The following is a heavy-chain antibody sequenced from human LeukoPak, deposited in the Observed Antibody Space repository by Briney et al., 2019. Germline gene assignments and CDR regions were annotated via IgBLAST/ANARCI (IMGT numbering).Heavy chain of an antibody. CDR1: GYTFTGYY. J-gene: IGHJ4*02. D-gene: IGHD5-24*01. CDR3: ARASRWLQYYFDY. V-gene: IGHV1-46*01. Sequence: ASVKVSCKASGYTFTGYYMHWVRQASGQGLEWMGIINPSGGSTYYAQKFQGRVTMTRDMSTSTVYMDLSSLRSEDTAVYYCARASRWLQYYFDYWGQGTLVTVSS. CDR2: INPSGGST.